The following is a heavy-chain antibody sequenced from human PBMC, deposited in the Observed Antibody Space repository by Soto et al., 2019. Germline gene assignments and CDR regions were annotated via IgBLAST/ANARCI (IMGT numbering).Heavy chain of an antibody. CDR3: ARDRGPYYDSSGYYPTFDY. J-gene: IGHJ4*02. D-gene: IGHD3-22*01. V-gene: IGHV1-69*13. CDR1: GGTFSFYA. Sequence: AASVKVSCKASGGTFSFYAISWVRQAPGQGLEWMGGIIPIFGTAKYAQKFQGRVTITADESTSTAYKELSSLRSEDTAVYFCARDRGPYYDSSGYYPTFDYWGQGTLVTVPS. CDR2: IIPIFGTA.